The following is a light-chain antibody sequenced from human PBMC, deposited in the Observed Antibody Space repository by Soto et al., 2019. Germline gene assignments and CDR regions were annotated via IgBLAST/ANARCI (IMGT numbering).Light chain of an antibody. V-gene: IGKV1-12*01. J-gene: IGKJ3*01. CDR2: AAS. CDR3: QPTNSFLFT. Sequence: DIQMTQSPSSVSASVGDRVTIACRASQGISKLLAWYQQKPGKAPKLLIYAASRLESGVPSRFSGSGFGPDFTLTISSLQPEDSATYYCQPTNSFLFTFGPGTKVDVK. CDR1: QGISKL.